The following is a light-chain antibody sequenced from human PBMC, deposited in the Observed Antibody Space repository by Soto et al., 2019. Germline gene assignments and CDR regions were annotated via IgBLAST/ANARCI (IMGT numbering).Light chain of an antibody. Sequence: QSALTQPASVSGSPGQSITISCTGTGSDVGGYNFVSWYQQHPGKAPKLMIYDVNIRPSGVSNRFSGSKSGNTASLTISGLQAEDEADYYCCSYASSSTRVIFGGGTKVTV. J-gene: IGLJ2*01. CDR1: GSDVGGYNF. CDR2: DVN. V-gene: IGLV2-14*03. CDR3: CSYASSSTRVI.